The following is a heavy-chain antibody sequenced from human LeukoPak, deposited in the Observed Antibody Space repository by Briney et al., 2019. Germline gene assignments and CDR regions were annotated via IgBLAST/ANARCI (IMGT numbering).Heavy chain of an antibody. CDR2: IKQDGSEK. CDR3: ARENTVTTGSWFDP. Sequence: PGGSLRLSCAASGFTFSSYWMSWVRQAPGKGLEWVANIKQDGSEKYYVDSVKGRFTISRDNAKNSLYLQMNSLRAEDTAVYYCARENTVTTGSWFDPWGQGTLVTVSS. CDR1: GFTFSSYW. V-gene: IGHV3-7*01. J-gene: IGHJ5*02. D-gene: IGHD4-17*01.